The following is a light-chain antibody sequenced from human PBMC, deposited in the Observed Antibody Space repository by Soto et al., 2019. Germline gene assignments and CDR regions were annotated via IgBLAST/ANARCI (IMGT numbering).Light chain of an antibody. Sequence: DIQMTQSPSSLSASVGDRVTITCQASQDISNYLNWYQQKAGKAPKLLISDASHLQSGVPSRFSGSGSGTDFTFTINSLQPEDIGTYYCQQYDDSPPWTSGEGTKVEIK. J-gene: IGKJ1*01. CDR1: QDISNY. CDR3: QQYDDSPPWT. V-gene: IGKV1-33*01. CDR2: DAS.